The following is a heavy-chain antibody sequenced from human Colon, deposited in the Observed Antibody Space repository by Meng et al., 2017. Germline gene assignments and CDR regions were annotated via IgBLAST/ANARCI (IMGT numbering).Heavy chain of an antibody. Sequence: EVEVVGSGGQLVQPGGSLRLSCTAAGFIFRTYGMAWVRQAPGKGLECVSAIISSGDGANYAESVKGRFTITRDNSKNTLYLQMSSLGAEDTALYHCAKDLGAGGMGGTCHYWGQGSLVTVSS. CDR1: GFIFRTYG. D-gene: IGHD1-26*01. J-gene: IGHJ4*02. CDR2: IISSGDGA. V-gene: IGHV3-23*04. CDR3: AKDLGAGGMGGTCHY.